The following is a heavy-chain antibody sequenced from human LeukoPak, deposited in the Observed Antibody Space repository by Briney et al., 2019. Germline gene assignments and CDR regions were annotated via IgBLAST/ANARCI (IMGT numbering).Heavy chain of an antibody. CDR1: GYTFTSYY. CDR2: INPSGGST. V-gene: IGHV1-46*01. CDR3: ARDTPLYSSGWYYFDY. Sequence: ASVKVSCKASGYTFTSYYMHWVRQAPGQGLEWMGIINPSGGSTSYAQKFQGRVTMTRDTSTSTVYMELSSLRSEDTAVYYCARDTPLYSSGWYYFDYWGQGTLVAVSS. D-gene: IGHD6-19*01. J-gene: IGHJ4*02.